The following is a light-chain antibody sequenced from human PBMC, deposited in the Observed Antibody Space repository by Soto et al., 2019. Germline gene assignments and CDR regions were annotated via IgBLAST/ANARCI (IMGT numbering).Light chain of an antibody. Sequence: QSVLTQPPSASGTPGQRVTISCSGSSSNIEYNSVYWYQQLPGSAPKLLIHRNNQRPSGVPDRFSASKSGASASLAISGLRSEDEADYHCAAWDDSLRGFVFATGTKLTVL. V-gene: IGLV1-47*01. CDR3: AAWDDSLRGFV. J-gene: IGLJ1*01. CDR2: RNN. CDR1: SSNIEYNS.